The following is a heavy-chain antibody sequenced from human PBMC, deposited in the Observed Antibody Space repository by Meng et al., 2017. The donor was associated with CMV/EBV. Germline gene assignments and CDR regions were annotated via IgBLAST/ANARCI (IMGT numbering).Heavy chain of an antibody. Sequence: ASVQVSCKASGYTFTSYYMHWVRQAPGQGLEWMGIINPSGGSTSYAQKFQGRVTMTRDTSASTVYMELSSLRSEDTAVYYCARVPYCSSTSCYTGTPLNYGMDVWGQGTTVTVSS. CDR3: ARVPYCSSTSCYTGTPLNYGMDV. V-gene: IGHV1-46*01. CDR2: INPSGGST. D-gene: IGHD2-2*02. CDR1: GYTFTSYY. J-gene: IGHJ6*02.